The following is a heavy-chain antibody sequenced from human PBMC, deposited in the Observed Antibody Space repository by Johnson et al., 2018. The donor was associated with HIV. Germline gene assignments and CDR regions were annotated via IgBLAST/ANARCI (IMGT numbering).Heavy chain of an antibody. CDR3: ARRGITIVADAFDI. D-gene: IGHD3-10*01. CDR2: IKQDGSEK. V-gene: IGHV3-7*03. Sequence: VQLVESGGGLVQPGGSLRLSCAAPGFTFSSYWMSWVRQAPGKGLEWVANIKQDGSEKSYVDSVKGRFTISRDNAKKLLYLQMYSLRAEDTAFYYCARRGITIVADAFDIWGQGTMVTVSS. J-gene: IGHJ3*02. CDR1: GFTFSSYW.